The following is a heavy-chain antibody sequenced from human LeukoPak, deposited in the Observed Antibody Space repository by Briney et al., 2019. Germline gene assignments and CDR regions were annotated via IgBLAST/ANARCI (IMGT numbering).Heavy chain of an antibody. CDR3: ARHGLYCSGGSCPFGH. V-gene: IGHV4-34*01. CDR2: IYYSGST. J-gene: IGHJ1*01. D-gene: IGHD2-15*01. CDR1: GGSFSGYY. Sequence: PSETLSLTCAVYGGSFSGYYWSWIRQPPGKGLEWIGSIYYSGSTYYSPSLKSRVTVSVDTSKNQFSLKLSSVTAADTAVYYCARHGLYCSGGSCPFGHWGQGTLVTVSS.